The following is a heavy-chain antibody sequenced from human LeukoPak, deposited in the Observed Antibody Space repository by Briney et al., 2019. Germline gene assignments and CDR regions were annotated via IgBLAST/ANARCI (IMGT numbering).Heavy chain of an antibody. CDR2: IYTTGST. J-gene: IGHJ4*02. CDR1: GGSISSYY. CDR3: AGGGSQTGQDY. V-gene: IGHV4-4*07. Sequence: PSETLSLTCTVSGGSISSYYWSWIRQPAGKGLEWIGRIYTTGSTNYSPSLKSRVTMSVDTSKNQFSLKLRSVTAADTAVYYCAGGGSQTGQDYWGQGTLVTVSS. D-gene: IGHD2-15*01.